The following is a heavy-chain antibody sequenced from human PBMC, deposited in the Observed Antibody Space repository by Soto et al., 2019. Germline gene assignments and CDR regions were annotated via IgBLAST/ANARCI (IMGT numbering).Heavy chain of an antibody. J-gene: IGHJ4*01. Sequence: ALSLSCAVSGFSLSDYWIHWVRQVPGKGLMWVSRISVDGRDTTYATSVKCRFTISRDNAKNTLYLQIDSLRAEDTAVYYCVRDPEQRPIDFWGHGNLVTVSS. CDR3: VRDPEQRPIDF. CDR2: ISVDGRDT. CDR1: GFSLSDYW. V-gene: IGHV3-74*03.